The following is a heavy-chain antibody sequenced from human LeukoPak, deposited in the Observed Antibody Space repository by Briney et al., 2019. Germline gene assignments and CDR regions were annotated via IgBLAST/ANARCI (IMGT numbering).Heavy chain of an antibody. J-gene: IGHJ4*02. D-gene: IGHD3-22*01. V-gene: IGHV3-43*02. CDR2: ISGDGGST. CDR3: AKDSSGYLEYFDY. CDR1: GFTFSSYA. Sequence: PGRSLLLSCAASGFTFSSYAMHWVRQAPGKGLELVSLISGDGGSTYYADSVKGRFTISRDNSKNSLYLQMNSLRTEDTALYYCAKDSSGYLEYFDYWGQGTLVTVSS.